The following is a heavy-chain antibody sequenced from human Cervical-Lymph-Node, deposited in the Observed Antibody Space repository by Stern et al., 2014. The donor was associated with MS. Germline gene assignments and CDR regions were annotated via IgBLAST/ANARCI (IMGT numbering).Heavy chain of an antibody. CDR1: GGSISSYY. CDR2: GYYSGST. D-gene: IGHD4-11*01. Sequence: EQLVESGPGLVKPSETLSLICTVSGGSISSYYWSWIRQPPGKGLEWIGYGYYSGSTNYNPSLKSRVTISVVTSKNQFSLKLTSVTAADTAMYYCARLRVITASFDPWGQGTLVTVSS. V-gene: IGHV4-59*01. J-gene: IGHJ5*02. CDR3: ARLRVITASFDP.